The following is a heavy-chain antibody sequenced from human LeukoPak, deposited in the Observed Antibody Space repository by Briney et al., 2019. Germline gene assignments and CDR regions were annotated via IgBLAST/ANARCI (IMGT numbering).Heavy chain of an antibody. J-gene: IGHJ5*02. V-gene: IGHV4-61*01. Sequence: KPSETLSLTCTVSGGSISSSSYYWSWIRQPPGKGLEWIGFIYYTGTTNYNPSLKSRITISVDMSKNQFSLKLNSVTAADAAVYYCARQSIAIRHWFDPWGQGALVTVSS. CDR2: IYYTGTT. D-gene: IGHD6-6*01. CDR1: GGSISSSSYY. CDR3: ARQSIAIRHWFDP.